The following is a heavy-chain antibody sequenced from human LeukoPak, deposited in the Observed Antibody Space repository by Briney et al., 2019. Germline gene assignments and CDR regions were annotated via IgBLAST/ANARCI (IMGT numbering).Heavy chain of an antibody. V-gene: IGHV3-30*03. D-gene: IGHD2-2*01. CDR1: GFTFSSYG. CDR3: ARVRAGYCTSTSCYTGMDV. Sequence: GGSLRLSCAASGFTFSSYGMHWVRQAPGKGLEWVALISYDGSNEYYADTVRGRFTISRDNSKFTLYMQMNSLRAEDTAVYYCARVRAGYCTSTSCYTGMDVWGQGTTVTVSS. J-gene: IGHJ6*02. CDR2: ISYDGSNE.